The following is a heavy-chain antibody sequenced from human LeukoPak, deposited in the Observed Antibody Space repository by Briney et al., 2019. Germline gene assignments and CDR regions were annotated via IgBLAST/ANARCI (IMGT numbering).Heavy chain of an antibody. Sequence: SVTVSCKASGGTFSSYAISWVRQAPGQGLEWMGRIIPILGIANYAQKFQGRVTITADKSTSTAYMELSSLRSEDTAVYFCARVWESGSGSYRAFDIWGQGTMVTVSS. CDR1: GGTFSSYA. J-gene: IGHJ3*02. CDR3: ARVWESGSGSYRAFDI. V-gene: IGHV1-69*04. CDR2: IIPILGIA. D-gene: IGHD1-26*01.